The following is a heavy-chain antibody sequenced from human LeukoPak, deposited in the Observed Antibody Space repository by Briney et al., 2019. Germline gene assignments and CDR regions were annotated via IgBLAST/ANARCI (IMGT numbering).Heavy chain of an antibody. CDR2: IIPIFGTA. D-gene: IGHD6-13*01. Sequence: SVKVSCKASGGTFSSYAISWVRQAPGQGLEWMGGIIPIFGTANYAQKFQGRVTITADKSTSTAYMELSSLRSEDTAVYYCARAGSSSWSHIYYYYYMDVWGKGTTVTVSS. J-gene: IGHJ6*03. CDR3: ARAGSSSWSHIYYYYYMDV. CDR1: GGTFSSYA. V-gene: IGHV1-69*06.